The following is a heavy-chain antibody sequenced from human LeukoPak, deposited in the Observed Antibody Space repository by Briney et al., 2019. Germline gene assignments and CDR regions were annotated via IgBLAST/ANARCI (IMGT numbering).Heavy chain of an antibody. Sequence: ASVKVSCKASGYTFTSYDINWVRQATGQALELMGWINPNSRNTGCAQKFQGRVTITANTSISTAYMELTSVRSEDTAGYYCARGSGGGVFDYWGQGTLVTVSS. V-gene: IGHV1-8*03. CDR1: GYTFTSYD. CDR2: INPNSRNT. D-gene: IGHD3-10*01. J-gene: IGHJ4*02. CDR3: ARGSGGGVFDY.